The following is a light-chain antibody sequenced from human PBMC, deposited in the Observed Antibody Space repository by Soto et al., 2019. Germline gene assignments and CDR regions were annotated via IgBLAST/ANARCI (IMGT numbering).Light chain of an antibody. Sequence: EVVLTQSPGTLSLSPGERATLSCRASQSVSSGYLGWYQQKPGQAPRLLIYGASSRATGIPDRFSGSGSGTDFTLTISRLEAEDFAVYFCQQYTYSPWTFGQGTEVEIK. CDR3: QQYTYSPWT. CDR2: GAS. J-gene: IGKJ1*01. CDR1: QSVSSGY. V-gene: IGKV3-20*01.